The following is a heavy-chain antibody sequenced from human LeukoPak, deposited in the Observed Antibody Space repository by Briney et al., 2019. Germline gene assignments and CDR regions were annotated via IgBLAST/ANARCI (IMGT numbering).Heavy chain of an antibody. Sequence: SQTLSLTCTVSGGSINSAGYYWSWIRQHPGKGLEWIGYISYSGSSYYNPSLKSRLTMSTDTSKNQFSLRLSSVTAADTAIYYCARQIGYCGDTRCYAIDFDYWGKGTLVTVSS. CDR3: ARQIGYCGDTRCYAIDFDY. CDR1: GGSINSAGYY. V-gene: IGHV4-31*03. J-gene: IGHJ4*02. D-gene: IGHD2-2*01. CDR2: ISYSGSS.